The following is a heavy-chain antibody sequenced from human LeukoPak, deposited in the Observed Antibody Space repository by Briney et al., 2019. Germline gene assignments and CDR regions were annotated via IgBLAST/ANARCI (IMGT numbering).Heavy chain of an antibody. CDR1: GDSISTYY. J-gene: IGHJ4*02. V-gene: IGHV4-59*08. CDR3: ARHHRYCSGSSCYVFDF. Sequence: SETLSLTCTVSGDSISTYYWSWIRQPPGKGLEWIGYISSSGSTNYNPSLKSRVTISGETSKNHFSLKLSSVTAADTAVYYCARHHRYCSGSSCYVFDFWGQGTLVTVSS. CDR2: ISSSGST. D-gene: IGHD2-15*01.